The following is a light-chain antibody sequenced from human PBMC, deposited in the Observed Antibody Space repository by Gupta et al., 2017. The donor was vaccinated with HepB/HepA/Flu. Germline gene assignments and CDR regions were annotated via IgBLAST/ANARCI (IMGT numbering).Light chain of an antibody. CDR1: QSLLHSNGYNY. CDR3: RQALQKPNCS. J-gene: IGKJ2*04. V-gene: IGKV2-28*01. CDR2: LGS. Sequence: DIVMTQSPLSLPVTPGEPASISCRSSQSLLHSNGYNYLDWYLQKPGQSPQLLIYLGSNRDAGVPDRFSGSGSGTDFTLKISRGEAEDVGVYYCRQALQKPNCSFGQGTKMEIK.